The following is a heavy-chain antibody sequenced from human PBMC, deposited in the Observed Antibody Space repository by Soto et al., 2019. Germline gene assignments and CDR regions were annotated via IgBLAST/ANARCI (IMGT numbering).Heavy chain of an antibody. D-gene: IGHD2-15*01. CDR2: IWYDGSNK. Sequence: QVQLVESGGGVVQPGRSLRLSCAASGFTFSSYGMHWVRQAPGKGLEWVAVIWYDGSNKYYADSVKGRFTISRDNSKNTLYLQIYSPRAEDTAVYYCARDYLVIHHRVIDYWGQGTLVTVSS. CDR1: GFTFSSYG. CDR3: ARDYLVIHHRVIDY. V-gene: IGHV3-33*01. J-gene: IGHJ4*02.